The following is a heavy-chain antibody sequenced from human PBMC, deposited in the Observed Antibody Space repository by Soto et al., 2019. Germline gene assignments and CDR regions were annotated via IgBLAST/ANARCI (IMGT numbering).Heavy chain of an antibody. D-gene: IGHD3-22*01. CDR2: IYTSGST. V-gene: IGHV4-4*07. CDR1: GGSISSYY. J-gene: IGHJ3*02. CDR3: ASAAAYYYDSSGYRSDAFDI. Sequence: QVQLQESGPGLVKPSETLSLTCTVSGGSISSYYWSWIRQPAGKGLEWIGRIYTSGSTNYNPSLKSRVTMSVDTSKNQFSLKLSSVTAADTAVYYCASAAAYYYDSSGYRSDAFDIWGQGTMVTVSS.